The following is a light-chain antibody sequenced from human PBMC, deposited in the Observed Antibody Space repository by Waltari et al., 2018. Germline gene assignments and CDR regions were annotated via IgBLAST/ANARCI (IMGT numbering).Light chain of an antibody. CDR1: SSDVSGYHY. CDR3: SSYAGSNLWV. CDR2: EVS. Sequence: QSALTQPPPASVSPGQSVAISCTRTSSDVSGYHYVSWYQPHPGKAPKLIIYEVSKRPSGVPDRFSGSKSGNTASLTVSGLQADDEADYYCSSYAGSNLWVLGGGTKLTVL. J-gene: IGLJ3*02. V-gene: IGLV2-8*01.